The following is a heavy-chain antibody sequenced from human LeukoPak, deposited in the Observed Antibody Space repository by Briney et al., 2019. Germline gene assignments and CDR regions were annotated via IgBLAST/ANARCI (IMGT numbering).Heavy chain of an antibody. J-gene: IGHJ4*02. CDR3: ARDRGSGLDY. V-gene: IGHV1-69*05. CDR1: GGTFSSYA. Sequence: GASVKVSCNASGGTFSSYAISWVRQAPGQGLEWMGGIIPIFGTANYAQKFQGRVTITTDESTSTAYMELSSLRSEDTAVYYCARDRGSGLDYWGQGTLVTVSS. CDR2: IIPIFGTA. D-gene: IGHD6-19*01.